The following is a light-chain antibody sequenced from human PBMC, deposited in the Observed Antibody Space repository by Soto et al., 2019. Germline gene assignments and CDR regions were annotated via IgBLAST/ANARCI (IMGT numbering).Light chain of an antibody. CDR3: QQDASSPLT. Sequence: ENVLTQSPGTLSLSPGERATLSCRASQSVGRNYIAWFQQKPGQAPRLLMHTASVRATGIPDRFSGSGSVIDFTLTVSGQEPKDFAVFYCQQDASSPLTFGRGTKVEI. CDR2: TAS. V-gene: IGKV3-20*01. J-gene: IGKJ4*01. CDR1: QSVGRNY.